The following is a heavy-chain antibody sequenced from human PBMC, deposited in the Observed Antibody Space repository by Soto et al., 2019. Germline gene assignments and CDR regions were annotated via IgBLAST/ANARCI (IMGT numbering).Heavy chain of an antibody. D-gene: IGHD1-1*01. J-gene: IGHJ6*02. CDR2: MSPNSGAT. CDR1: GYTFTSYD. CDR3: ARGVDAGVDD. Sequence: QVQLVQSGAEVTKPGASVKVSCKASGYTFTSYDINWVRQATGQGLEWMGWMSPNSGATGYAQKFQSRLTMTRDTPISTANMELSNVRTEDMAIYYYARGVDAGVDDWGQGSTVTVSS. V-gene: IGHV1-8*01.